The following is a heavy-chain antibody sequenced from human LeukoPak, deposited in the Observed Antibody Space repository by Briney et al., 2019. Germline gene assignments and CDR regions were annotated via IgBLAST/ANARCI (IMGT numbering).Heavy chain of an antibody. Sequence: GGSLRLPCAAPGFTFSRNAMNWVRQAPGKGPEWVAAISGNGLTTYYADSVKGRFNISRDNSRNTLYLQMNSLRMEDTAFYYCAKDANYLRSFSYLIPFDFWGQGTLVTVSS. J-gene: IGHJ4*02. CDR3: AKDANYLRSFSYLIPFDF. D-gene: IGHD5-18*01. CDR1: GFTFSRNA. CDR2: ISGNGLTT. V-gene: IGHV3-23*01.